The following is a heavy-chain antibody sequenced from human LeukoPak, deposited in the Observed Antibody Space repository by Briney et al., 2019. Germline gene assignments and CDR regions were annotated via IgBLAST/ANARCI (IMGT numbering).Heavy chain of an antibody. Sequence: GGSLRLSCAASGFTFSTSGMHWVRQAPGKGLEWVTFIQYDGDFKYYVDSVKGRFIVSRDNPKNTVYLQMNSLRADDTAVYYCGREDCGGGRCCSAYWGQGTLVTVSS. V-gene: IGHV3-30*02. CDR1: GFTFSTSG. D-gene: IGHD2-15*01. J-gene: IGHJ4*02. CDR2: IQYDGDFK. CDR3: GREDCGGGRCCSAY.